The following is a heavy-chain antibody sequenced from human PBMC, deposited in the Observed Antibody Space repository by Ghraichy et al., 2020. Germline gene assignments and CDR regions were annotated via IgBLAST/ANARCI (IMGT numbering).Heavy chain of an antibody. D-gene: IGHD3-16*01. Sequence: GGSLRLSCAASGFTFSSYGMHWVRQAPGKGLEWVAVISYDGSNKYYADSVKGRFTISRDNSKNTLYLQMNSLRAEDTAVYYCAKDLGGDYSPDYWGQGTLVTVSS. CDR2: ISYDGSNK. CDR3: AKDLGGDYSPDY. CDR1: GFTFSSYG. J-gene: IGHJ4*02. V-gene: IGHV3-30*18.